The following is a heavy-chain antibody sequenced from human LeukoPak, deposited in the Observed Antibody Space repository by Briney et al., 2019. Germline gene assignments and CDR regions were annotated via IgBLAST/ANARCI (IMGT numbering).Heavy chain of an antibody. CDR1: GLTFSSYA. CDR2: ISGSGGST. V-gene: IGHV3-23*01. CDR3: AKDLRYGSSGSPFRI. D-gene: IGHD6-19*01. Sequence: GGSLRLSCAASGLTFSSYAMSWVRQAPGKGLGWVSAISGSGGSTYYADSVKGRFTISRDNSKNTLYLQMNSLRAEDTAVYYCAKDLRYGSSGSPFRIWGQGTMVTVSS. J-gene: IGHJ3*02.